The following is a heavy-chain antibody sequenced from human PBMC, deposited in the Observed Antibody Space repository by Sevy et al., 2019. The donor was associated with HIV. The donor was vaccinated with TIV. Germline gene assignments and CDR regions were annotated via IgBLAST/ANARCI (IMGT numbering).Heavy chain of an antibody. D-gene: IGHD5-12*01. CDR1: GFTFGDYA. CDR2: IRRNSHEPYGGTT. J-gene: IGHJ4*02. Sequence: GGSLRLSCTSSGFTFGDYAMSWFRQAPGKGLEWVAFIRRNSHEPYGGTTEYAASVKGRFTISRDDSKSIAYLQMNSLKTEDTAVYYCTRPLATADTPEYFFDYWGQGILLTVSS. CDR3: TRPLATADTPEYFFDY. V-gene: IGHV3-49*03.